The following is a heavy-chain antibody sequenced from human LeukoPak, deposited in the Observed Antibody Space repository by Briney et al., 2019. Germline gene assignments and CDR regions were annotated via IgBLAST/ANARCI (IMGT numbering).Heavy chain of an antibody. J-gene: IGHJ4*02. D-gene: IGHD6-19*01. Sequence: KASETLSLTCTVSGGSVSSGSYYWSWIRQPPGKGLEWIGYIYYSGSTNYNPSLKSRVTISVDTSKNQFSLKLSSVTAADTAVYYCARDRWEYSSGCHLIDYWGQGTLVTVSS. CDR1: GGSVSSGSYY. CDR2: IYYSGST. CDR3: ARDRWEYSSGCHLIDY. V-gene: IGHV4-61*01.